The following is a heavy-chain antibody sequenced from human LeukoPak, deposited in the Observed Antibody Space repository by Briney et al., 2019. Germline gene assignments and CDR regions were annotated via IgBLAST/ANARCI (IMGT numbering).Heavy chain of an antibody. V-gene: IGHV3-23*01. Sequence: GGSLRLSCAASGFTLSSYAMSWVRQAPGKGLEWVSAISGSGGSTYYADSVKGRFTISRDNSKNTLYLQMNSLRAEDTAVYYCARDPRDYGDAKGDYWGQGTLVTVSS. CDR1: GFTLSSYA. CDR2: ISGSGGST. D-gene: IGHD4-17*01. CDR3: ARDPRDYGDAKGDY. J-gene: IGHJ4*02.